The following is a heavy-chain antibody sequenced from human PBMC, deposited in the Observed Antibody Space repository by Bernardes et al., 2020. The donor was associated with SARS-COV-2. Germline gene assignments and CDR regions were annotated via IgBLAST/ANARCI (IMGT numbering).Heavy chain of an antibody. CDR3: AREDIVVGPAFDY. J-gene: IGHJ4*02. V-gene: IGHV3-74*01. D-gene: IGHD2-2*01. CDR1: GFTFSTYW. Sequence: GGSLRPSCAALGFTFSTYWMHWARQAPGKGLVWVSRIISDGSSTSYADSVKGRFTISRDNAKNTLYLQMNSLRAEDTAVYYCAREDIVVGPAFDYWGQGTLVTVSS. CDR2: IISDGSST.